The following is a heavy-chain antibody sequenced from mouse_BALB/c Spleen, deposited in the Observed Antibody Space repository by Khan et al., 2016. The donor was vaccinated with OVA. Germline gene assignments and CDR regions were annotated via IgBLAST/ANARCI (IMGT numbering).Heavy chain of an antibody. CDR3: ARGYFGNYEFVS. Sequence: QVQLQQSGAELVKPGASVKLSCKTSGYTFTSYWIQWVKQRPGQGLGWIGQIFPGTGTTYYNENFKGKATLTVDTSANTAYMQFSSLTSEDSAVYFCARGYFGNYEFVSWGQGTLVTVSP. CDR2: IFPGTGTT. D-gene: IGHD2-1*01. CDR1: GYTFTSYW. J-gene: IGHJ3*01. V-gene: IGHV1S132*01.